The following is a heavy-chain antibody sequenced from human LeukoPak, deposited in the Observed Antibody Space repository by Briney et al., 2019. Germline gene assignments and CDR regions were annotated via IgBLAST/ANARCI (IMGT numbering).Heavy chain of an antibody. V-gene: IGHV3-21*01. CDR1: GFTFSSYS. D-gene: IGHD3-22*01. J-gene: IGHJ3*02. CDR2: ISSSSYI. CDR3: ATTTSMIVVVMAADAFDI. Sequence: PGGSLRLSCAASGFTFSSYSMNWVRQAPGKGLEWVSSISSSSYIYYADSVKGRFTISRDNAKNSLYLQMNSLRAEDTAVYYCATTTSMIVVVMAADAFDIWGQGTMVTVSS.